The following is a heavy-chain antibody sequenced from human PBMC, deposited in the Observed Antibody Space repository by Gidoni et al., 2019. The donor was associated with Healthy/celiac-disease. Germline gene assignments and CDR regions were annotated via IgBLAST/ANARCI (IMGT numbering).Heavy chain of an antibody. Sequence: NWVRQAPGKGLEWVAVISYDGSNKYYADSVKGRFTISRDNSKNTLYLQMNSLRAEDTAVYYCARVRLWIQLWNAFDIWGQGTMVTVSS. J-gene: IGHJ3*02. CDR2: ISYDGSNK. CDR3: ARVRLWIQLWNAFDI. D-gene: IGHD5-18*01. V-gene: IGHV3-30-3*01.